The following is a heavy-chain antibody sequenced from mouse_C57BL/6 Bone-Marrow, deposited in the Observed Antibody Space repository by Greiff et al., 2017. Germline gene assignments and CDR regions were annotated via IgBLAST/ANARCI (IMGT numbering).Heavy chain of an antibody. Sequence: QVHVKQSGAELVKPGASVKISCKASGYAFSSYWMNWVKQRPGKGLEWIGQIYPGDGDTNYNGKFKGKATLTADKSSSTAYMQLSSLTSEDSAVYFCARSGSYYSDYWGQGTTLTVSS. CDR3: ARSGSYYSDY. CDR1: GYAFSSYW. D-gene: IGHD3-1*01. J-gene: IGHJ2*01. V-gene: IGHV1-80*01. CDR2: IYPGDGDT.